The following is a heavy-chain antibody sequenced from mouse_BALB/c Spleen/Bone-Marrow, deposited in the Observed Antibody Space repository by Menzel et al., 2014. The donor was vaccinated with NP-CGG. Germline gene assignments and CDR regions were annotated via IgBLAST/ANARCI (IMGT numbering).Heavy chain of an antibody. J-gene: IGHJ2*01. D-gene: IGHD1-1*01. Sequence: EVKLVESGPELVKPGASVKISCKASGYSFTGYFMNWVMQSHGKSLEWVGRINPYNGDTFYNQKSKGKATLTVDKSSSTAHMELRSLASEDSAVYYCARSGYCGSSYFDYWGQGTTLTVSS. CDR1: GYSFTGYF. CDR3: ARSGYCGSSYFDY. CDR2: INPYNGDT. V-gene: IGHV1-20*02.